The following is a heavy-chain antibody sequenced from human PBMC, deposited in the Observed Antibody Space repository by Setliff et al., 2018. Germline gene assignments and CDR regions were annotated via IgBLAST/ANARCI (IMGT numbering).Heavy chain of an antibody. V-gene: IGHV4-59*02. Sequence: SETLSLTCNVSGASDSSHYWDWIRQPPGKGLEWIGFISYSGITTYNVSLKSRVSISVDTSKNQLSLTLSSVTAADTAVYYCVREGYSEYFQDWGRGTLVTVSS. CDR1: GASDSSHY. CDR2: ISYSGIT. CDR3: VREGYSEYFQD. D-gene: IGHD1-1*01. J-gene: IGHJ1*01.